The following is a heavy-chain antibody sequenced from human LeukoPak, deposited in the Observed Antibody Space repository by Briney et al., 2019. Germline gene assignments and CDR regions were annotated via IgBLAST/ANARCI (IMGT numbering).Heavy chain of an antibody. CDR3: SSQISRGGN. CDR1: GFSFSTYW. D-gene: IGHD3-16*01. Sequence: GGSLRLSCAASGFSFSTYWMHWVRQVPGKGPEWVSHITPDGSSTNYADSVKGRFTISRDNAKNTLYLQMNSLRAEDTAVYYCSSQISRGGNWGQGTLVTVPS. V-gene: IGHV3-74*01. J-gene: IGHJ4*02. CDR2: ITPDGSST.